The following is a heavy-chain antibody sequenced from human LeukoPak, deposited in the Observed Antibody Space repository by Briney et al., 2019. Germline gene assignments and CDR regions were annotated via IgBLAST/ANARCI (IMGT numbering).Heavy chain of an antibody. CDR3: AKGMARNIVVVVAANGPFDY. V-gene: IGHV3-30*18. J-gene: IGHJ4*02. Sequence: PGGSLRLSCAASGFTFSSYGMHWVRQAPGKGLEWVAVISYDGSNKYYADSVKGRFTISRDNSKNTLYLQMNSLRAEDTAVYYCAKGMARNIVVVVAANGPFDYWGQGTLVTVSS. CDR1: GFTFSSYG. CDR2: ISYDGSNK. D-gene: IGHD2-15*01.